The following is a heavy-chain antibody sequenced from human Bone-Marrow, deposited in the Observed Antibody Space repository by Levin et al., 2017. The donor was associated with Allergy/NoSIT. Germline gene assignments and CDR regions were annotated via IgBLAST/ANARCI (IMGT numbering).Heavy chain of an antibody. D-gene: IGHD2-15*01. CDR2: TYYRSKWYN. Sequence: TSETLSLTCAISGDSVSSNSAAWNWIRQSPSRGLEWLGRTYYRSKWYNDYAVSVKSRITINPDTSKNQFSLQLNSVTPEDTAVYYCAREFGLLGSRGYCSGGSCLTRDAFDIWGQGTMVTVSS. CDR1: GDSVSSNSAA. J-gene: IGHJ3*02. V-gene: IGHV6-1*01. CDR3: AREFGLLGSRGYCSGGSCLTRDAFDI.